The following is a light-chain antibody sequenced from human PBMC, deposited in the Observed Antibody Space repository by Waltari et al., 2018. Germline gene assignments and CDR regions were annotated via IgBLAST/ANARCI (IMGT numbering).Light chain of an antibody. J-gene: IGKJ4*01. CDR1: QSVNSN. Sequence: EIVMTQSPATLSVSPGERVTLSCRASQSVNSNLAWYQQKPGQAPRLLIYGASTRATGIAARFSGSGSETEFTLTISSLQSEDSAVYYCQQHNNWPPLTFGGGTKVEIK. CDR2: GAS. V-gene: IGKV3-15*01. CDR3: QQHNNWPPLT.